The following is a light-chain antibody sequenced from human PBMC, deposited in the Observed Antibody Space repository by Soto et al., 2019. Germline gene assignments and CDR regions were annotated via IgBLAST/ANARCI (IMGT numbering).Light chain of an antibody. V-gene: IGLV2-23*01. Sequence: QSVLTQPASVSGSPGQSIPISCTGTSSDVGSYNLVSWYQQHPGKAPKLMIYEGSKRPSGVSNRFSGSKSGNTASLTISGLQAEDEADYYCCSYAGSTYVFGTGTKVTVL. CDR2: EGS. J-gene: IGLJ1*01. CDR1: SSDVGSYNL. CDR3: CSYAGSTYV.